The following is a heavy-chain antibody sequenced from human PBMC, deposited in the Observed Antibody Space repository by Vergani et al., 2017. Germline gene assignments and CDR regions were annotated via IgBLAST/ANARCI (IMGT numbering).Heavy chain of an antibody. CDR2: ISSSFSYI. J-gene: IGHJ5*02. D-gene: IGHD3-16*01. Sequence: EVQLVESGGGLVKPGGSLRLSCAASGFTFSSYSMNWVRQAPGKGLEWVSSISSSFSYIYYADSVKGRFTISRDNAKNSLHRQMNSLRAEDTAVYYCARDSSYDYVWGSGRPDWFDPWGQGTLVTVSS. V-gene: IGHV3-21*01. CDR1: GFTFSSYS. CDR3: ARDSSYDYVWGSGRPDWFDP.